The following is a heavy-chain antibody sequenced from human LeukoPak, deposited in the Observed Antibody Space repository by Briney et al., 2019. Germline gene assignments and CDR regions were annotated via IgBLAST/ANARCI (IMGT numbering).Heavy chain of an antibody. V-gene: IGHV4-4*02. CDR3: ARDNERRLTAAGTAAFDL. D-gene: IGHD6-13*01. J-gene: IGHJ2*01. CDR1: GASITSRIW. CDR2: ISHTGSI. Sequence: SETLSLTCVVSGASITSRIWWSWVRQPPGKGLEWIGEISHTGSIDYTPSLKSRATISLDKSKNQLSLNLTSVTAADTAMYYCARDNERRLTAAGTAAFDLWGRGALVTVSS.